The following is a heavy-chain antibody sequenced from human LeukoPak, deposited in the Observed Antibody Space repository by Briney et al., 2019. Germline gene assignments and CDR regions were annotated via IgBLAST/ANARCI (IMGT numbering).Heavy chain of an antibody. V-gene: IGHV4-30-2*01. CDR1: GGSVSSGGYS. Sequence: PSQTLSLTCAVSGGSVSSGGYSWSWIRQPPGNGLERIGYIYHSGRASYNPSLKSRVTISLDRSRNHVSLNLTSVTAADTAVYYCARSGSTDFDYWGQGTLVTVSS. CDR3: ARSGSTDFDY. D-gene: IGHD5-12*01. CDR2: IYHSGRA. J-gene: IGHJ4*02.